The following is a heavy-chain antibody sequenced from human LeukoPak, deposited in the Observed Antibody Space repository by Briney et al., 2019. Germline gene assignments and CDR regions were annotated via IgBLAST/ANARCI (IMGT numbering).Heavy chain of an antibody. V-gene: IGHV4-59*01. J-gene: IGHJ4*02. CDR1: GGSISSYY. CDR2: IYDSGST. D-gene: IGHD4-17*01. CDR3: ARGTPADYGDYVLLDY. Sequence: PSETLSLTGTVPGGSISSYYWSWIRQPPGKGLEWIGYIYDSGSTNYNPSLKSRVTISVDTSKNQSSLKLSAVTAADTAVYYYARGTPADYGDYVLLDYWGQGTLVTVS.